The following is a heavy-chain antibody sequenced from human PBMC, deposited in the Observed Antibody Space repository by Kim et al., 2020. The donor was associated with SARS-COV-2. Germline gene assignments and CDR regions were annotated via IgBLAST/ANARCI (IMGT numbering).Heavy chain of an antibody. D-gene: IGHD6-13*01. Sequence: YNPALKSRVTISIATSKNQFTLKLSSVTAADTAVYYCAREAGNYYYGMDVWGQGPTVTVSS. J-gene: IGHJ6*02. V-gene: IGHV4-39*02. CDR3: AREAGNYYYGMDV.